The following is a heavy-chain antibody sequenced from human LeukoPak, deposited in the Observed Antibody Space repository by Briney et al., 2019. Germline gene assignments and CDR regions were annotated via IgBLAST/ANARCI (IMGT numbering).Heavy chain of an antibody. CDR3: ARETYYDFWSGDSMDV. CDR2: INHSGST. V-gene: IGHV4-34*01. J-gene: IGHJ6*02. Sequence: SETLSLTCAVYGGSFSGYYWSWIRQSPGKGLEWIGEINHSGSTNYNPSLKSRVTISVDTSKNQFSLKLSSVTAADTAVYYCARETYYDFWSGDSMDVWGQGTTVTVSS. CDR1: GGSFSGYY. D-gene: IGHD3-3*01.